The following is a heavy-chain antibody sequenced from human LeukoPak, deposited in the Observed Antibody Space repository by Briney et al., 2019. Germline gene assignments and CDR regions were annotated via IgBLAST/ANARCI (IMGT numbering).Heavy chain of an antibody. CDR3: AEAGKLRYFDWSNKPHYGMDV. D-gene: IGHD3-9*01. CDR2: ISGSGGST. Sequence: GGSLRLSCAASGFTFSSYAMSWVRQAPGKGLEWVSAISGSGGSTYYADSVKGRFTISRDNSKNTLYLQMNSLRAEDTAVYYCAEAGKLRYFDWSNKPHYGMDVWGQGTTVTVSS. CDR1: GFTFSSYA. V-gene: IGHV3-23*01. J-gene: IGHJ6*02.